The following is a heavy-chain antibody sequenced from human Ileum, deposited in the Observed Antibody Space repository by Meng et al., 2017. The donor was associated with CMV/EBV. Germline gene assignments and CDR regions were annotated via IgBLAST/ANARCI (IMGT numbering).Heavy chain of an antibody. Sequence: GESLKISCAASGFTFSSYGMHWVRQAPGKGLEWVAFIRYDGSNKYYADSVKGRFTISRDNSKNTLYLQMNSLRAEDTAVYYCARASGKSSNWYSLLDYWGQGTLVTVSS. J-gene: IGHJ4*02. V-gene: IGHV3-30*02. CDR3: ARASGKSSNWYSLLDY. CDR1: GFTFSSYG. CDR2: IRYDGSNK. D-gene: IGHD6-13*01.